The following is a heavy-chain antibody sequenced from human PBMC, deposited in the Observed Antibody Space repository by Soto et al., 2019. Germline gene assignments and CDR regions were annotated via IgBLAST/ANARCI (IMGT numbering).Heavy chain of an antibody. J-gene: IGHJ6*02. D-gene: IGHD1-26*01. CDR1: GYTFTSYG. CDR2: ISAYNGNT. Sequence: ASEKVSCKASGYTFTSYGISWVRQAPGQGLEWMGWISAYNGNTNYAQKLQGRVTMTTDTSTSTAYMELRSLRSDDTAVYYCARESGSYLGYYYGMDVWGQGTTVTVS. CDR3: ARESGSYLGYYYGMDV. V-gene: IGHV1-18*04.